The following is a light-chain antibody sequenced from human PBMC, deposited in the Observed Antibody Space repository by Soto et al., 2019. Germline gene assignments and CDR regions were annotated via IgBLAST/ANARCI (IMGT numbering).Light chain of an antibody. CDR2: RAS. CDR1: KSISTW. CDR3: QQYNSYSGT. Sequence: DIQMTQSPSTLSASVGDRVTITCRASKSISTWLAWYQQKPGKAPKLLIYRASSLESGVPSRFSGSGSGTEFTLTISRLQPDDFATYYGQQYNSYSGTFGPGTKVYIK. V-gene: IGKV1-5*03. J-gene: IGKJ3*01.